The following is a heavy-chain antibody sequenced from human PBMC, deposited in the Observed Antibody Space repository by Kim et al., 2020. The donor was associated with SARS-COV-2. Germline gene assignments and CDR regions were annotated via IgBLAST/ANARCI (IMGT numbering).Heavy chain of an antibody. J-gene: IGHJ4*02. CDR3: AKHRGVAARYPNDF. D-gene: IGHD2-15*01. V-gene: IGHV3-23*01. Sequence: YADAVRGRFTISRDTSKNTLYLQMNSMRAEDTALYYCAKHRGVAARYPNDFWGPGTLVTVAS.